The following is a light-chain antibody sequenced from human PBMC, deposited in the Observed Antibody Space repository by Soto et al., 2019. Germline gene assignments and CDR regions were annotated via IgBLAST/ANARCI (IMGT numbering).Light chain of an antibody. CDR2: GAS. Sequence: EIVLTQSPGTLSLSPGERATLSCRASQSVTSSYFAWYQQKPGQAPRLLFYGASSRATGIPDRFSGSGAGTDFTLTISRLEPEDFAMYYCQQDGNSPLTFGEGTKVELK. CDR1: QSVTSSY. V-gene: IGKV3-20*01. CDR3: QQDGNSPLT. J-gene: IGKJ4*01.